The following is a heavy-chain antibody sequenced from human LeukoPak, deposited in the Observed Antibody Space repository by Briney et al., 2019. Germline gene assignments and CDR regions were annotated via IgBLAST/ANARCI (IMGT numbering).Heavy chain of an antibody. D-gene: IGHD4/OR15-4a*01. CDR3: ARRAGAYSHPYDY. Sequence: GGSLRLSCAASEFIVSINYMTWVRQAPGKGLEWVSFIYSDNTHYSDSVKGRFTISRDNSKNTLYLQINSLRAEDTAVYYCARRAGAYSHPYDYWGQGTLVTVSS. V-gene: IGHV3-53*01. J-gene: IGHJ4*02. CDR2: IYSDNT. CDR1: EFIVSINY.